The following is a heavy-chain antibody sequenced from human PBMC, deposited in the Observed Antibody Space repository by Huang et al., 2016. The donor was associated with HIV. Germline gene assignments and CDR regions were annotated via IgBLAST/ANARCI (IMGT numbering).Heavy chain of an antibody. J-gene: IGHJ5*02. CDR2: IQFDGVNK. D-gene: IGHD6-19*01. CDR1: GFTFSSYA. CDR3: VKFTIDDSSVAA. Sequence: QVQLVESGGGVVQPGGSLRLSCAGTGFTFSSYAMHWVRQDQGKGLEWGAYIQFDGVNKNYADSVKGRFTISRDNSKNTLYLQISSLRAEDTAVYYCVKFTIDDSSVAAWGQGTLVTVS. V-gene: IGHV3-30*02.